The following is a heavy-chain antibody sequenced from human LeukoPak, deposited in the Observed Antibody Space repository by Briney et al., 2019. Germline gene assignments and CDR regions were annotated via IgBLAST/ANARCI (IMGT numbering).Heavy chain of an antibody. J-gene: IGHJ3*01. Sequence: QSGGSLRLSCAASGFTVSSYWMSWVRQAPGKGLEWVANIKQDGSEKYYVDSVKGRFTISRDNAKNSLYLQMNSLRAEDTAVYYCASLASSGWSGWGQGTMVTVSS. CDR1: GFTVSSYW. V-gene: IGHV3-7*01. D-gene: IGHD6-19*01. CDR3: ASLASSGWSG. CDR2: IKQDGSEK.